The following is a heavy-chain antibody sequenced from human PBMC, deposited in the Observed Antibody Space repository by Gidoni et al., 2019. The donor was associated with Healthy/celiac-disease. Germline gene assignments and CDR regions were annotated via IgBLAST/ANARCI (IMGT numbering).Heavy chain of an antibody. CDR3: ARGVVPAAILLAAGY. Sequence: EVQLVESGGGLVKPGGSLRLSCAASGFTFSSYSMNWVRQAPGKGLEWVSSISSSSSYIYYADSVKGRFTISRDNAKNSLYLQMNSLRAEDTAVYYCARGVVPAAILLAAGYWGQGTLVTVSS. D-gene: IGHD2-2*01. CDR2: ISSSSSYI. CDR1: GFTFSSYS. V-gene: IGHV3-21*01. J-gene: IGHJ4*02.